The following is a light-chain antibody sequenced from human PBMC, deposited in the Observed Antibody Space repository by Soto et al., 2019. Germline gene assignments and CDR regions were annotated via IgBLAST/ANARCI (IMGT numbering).Light chain of an antibody. CDR3: QQRTDWPPLT. Sequence: EIVLTQSPATLSLSPGETATLSRRACQNINTYLAWYQHKPGQAPRLLMYDTSNRATGTPARFSGSGSGTDFTLTISGLEPEDFAVYYCQQRTDWPPLTFGGGTNLKIK. CDR1: QNINTY. CDR2: DTS. V-gene: IGKV3-11*01. J-gene: IGKJ4*01.